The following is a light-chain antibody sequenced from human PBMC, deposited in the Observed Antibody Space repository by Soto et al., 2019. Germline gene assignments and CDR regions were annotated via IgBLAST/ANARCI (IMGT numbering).Light chain of an antibody. Sequence: EIVLTQSPGTLSLSPGERATLSCRASQSLSSSYLAWYQQKPGEAPRLLMYGVSYRATGIPDRFSGGGSGTHFTLTISRLEPVDFAVYYCQQYGGSPPITFGQGTRLEIK. V-gene: IGKV3-20*01. J-gene: IGKJ5*01. CDR2: GVS. CDR1: QSLSSSY. CDR3: QQYGGSPPIT.